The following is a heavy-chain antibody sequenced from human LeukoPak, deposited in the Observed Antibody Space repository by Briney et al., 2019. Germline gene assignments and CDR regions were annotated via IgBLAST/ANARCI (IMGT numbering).Heavy chain of an antibody. CDR1: GFTFSSYA. Sequence: GGSLRLSCAASGFTFSSYAMHWVRQAPGKGLEWVAVISYDGSNKYYADSVKGRFTISRDNSKNTLYLQMNSLRAEDTAVYYCAKDMEGSGWSEAFDYWGQGTLVTVSS. CDR3: AKDMEGSGWSEAFDY. J-gene: IGHJ4*02. CDR2: ISYDGSNK. V-gene: IGHV3-30*04. D-gene: IGHD6-19*01.